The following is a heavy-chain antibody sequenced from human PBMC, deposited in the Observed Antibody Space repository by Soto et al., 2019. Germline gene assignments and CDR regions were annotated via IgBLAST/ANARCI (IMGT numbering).Heavy chain of an antibody. CDR3: ARGVTSSGSCLDY. Sequence: SETLSLTCTVSGGSISSYYWSWIRQPPGKGLEWIGYIYYSGSTNYNPSLKSRVTISVDTSKNQFSLKLSSVTAADTAVDYCARGVTSSGSCLDYWGQGTLVTVSS. J-gene: IGHJ4*02. V-gene: IGHV4-59*01. CDR1: GGSISSYY. CDR2: IYYSGST. D-gene: IGHD2-15*01.